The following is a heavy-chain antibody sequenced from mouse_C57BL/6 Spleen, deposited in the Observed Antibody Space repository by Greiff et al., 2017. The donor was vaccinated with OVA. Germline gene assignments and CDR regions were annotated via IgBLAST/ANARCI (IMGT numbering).Heavy chain of an antibody. Sequence: EVQGVESGGDLVKPGGSLKLSCAASGFTFSSYGMSWVRQTPDKRLEWVATISSGGSYTYYPDSVKGRFTITRDNAKNTLYLQMSSLKSEDTAMYYCARSYYYGSSYDWYFDVWGTGTTVTVSS. CDR1: GFTFSSYG. J-gene: IGHJ1*03. CDR3: ARSYYYGSSYDWYFDV. V-gene: IGHV5-6*01. CDR2: ISSGGSYT. D-gene: IGHD1-1*01.